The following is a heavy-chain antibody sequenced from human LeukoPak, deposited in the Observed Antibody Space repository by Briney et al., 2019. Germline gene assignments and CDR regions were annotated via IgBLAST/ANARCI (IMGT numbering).Heavy chain of an antibody. V-gene: IGHV3-33*01. Sequence: PGRSLRLSCAASGFTFSSYGMHWVRQAPGKGLEWVAVIWYDGSNKYYADSVKGRFTISRDNSKNTLYLQMNGLRAEDTAVYYCARDSPYDFWSGPFDYWGQGTLVTVSS. J-gene: IGHJ4*02. CDR2: IWYDGSNK. D-gene: IGHD3-3*01. CDR3: ARDSPYDFWSGPFDY. CDR1: GFTFSSYG.